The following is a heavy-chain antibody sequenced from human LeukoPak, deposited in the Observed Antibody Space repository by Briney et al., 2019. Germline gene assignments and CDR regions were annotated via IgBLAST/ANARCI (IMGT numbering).Heavy chain of an antibody. CDR2: ISVSGGTT. J-gene: IGHJ4*02. CDR1: GFTFSGYA. CDR3: AKGTRGYSAYTFDY. V-gene: IGHV3-23*01. Sequence: GGSLRLSCAASGFTFSGYAMSWVRQAPGEGLEWVSVISVSGGTTYYADSVKGRFTISRDSSKNTLYLQMTSLRADDTAVYYCAKGTRGYSAYTFDYWGQGALVTVSS. D-gene: IGHD5-12*01.